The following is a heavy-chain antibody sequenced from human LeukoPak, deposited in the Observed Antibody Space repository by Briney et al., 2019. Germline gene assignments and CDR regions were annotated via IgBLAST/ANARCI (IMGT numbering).Heavy chain of an antibody. CDR2: ISGGST. CDR1: GFTVSSNE. CDR3: AKDLGWGYCSSTSCLDY. V-gene: IGHV3-38-3*01. D-gene: IGHD2-2*01. Sequence: GGSLRLSCAASGFTVSSNEMSWVRQAPGKGLEWVSSISGGSTYYADSRKGRFTISRDNSKNTLHLQMNSLRAEDTAVYYCAKDLGWGYCSSTSCLDYWGQGTLVTVSS. J-gene: IGHJ4*02.